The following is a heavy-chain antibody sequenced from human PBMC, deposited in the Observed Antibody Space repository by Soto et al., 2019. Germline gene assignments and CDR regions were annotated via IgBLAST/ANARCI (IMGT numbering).Heavy chain of an antibody. CDR3: ARARWSAAALDI. D-gene: IGHD2-15*01. V-gene: IGHV6-1*01. J-gene: IGHJ3*02. CDR1: GDSVSSNTAA. CDR2: TFFRSKQYN. Sequence: SQTLSLTCAISGDSVSSNTAAWNWIRQSPSRGLEWLGRTFFRSKQYNDYAESLKSRITINPDTSKNQFSLHLDSVTPEDTAGYYCARARWSAAALDIWGQGTMVTGSS.